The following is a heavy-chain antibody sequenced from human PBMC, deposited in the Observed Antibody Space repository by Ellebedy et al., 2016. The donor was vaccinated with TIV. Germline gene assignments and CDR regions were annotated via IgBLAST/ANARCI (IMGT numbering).Heavy chain of an antibody. D-gene: IGHD6-19*01. J-gene: IGHJ4*02. CDR3: ARDSYTSGWYYFDY. V-gene: IGHV4-4*07. CDR1: GGSISSHY. CDR2: VYDSGIT. Sequence: MPSETLSLTCTVSGGSISSHYWSWIRQPAGKGLEWNGRVYDSGITNYNPSLKSRVTMSVDMSKNQFSLSLSPVTAADTAVYYCARDSYTSGWYYFDYWGQGTLVTVSS.